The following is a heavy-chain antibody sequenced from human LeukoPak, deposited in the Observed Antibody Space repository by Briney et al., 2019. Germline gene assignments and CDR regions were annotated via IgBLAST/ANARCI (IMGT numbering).Heavy chain of an antibody. Sequence: SETLSLTCAAYGGSFSGYYWSWIRQPPGKGPEWIGEINHSGSTNYNPSLKNRVTMSVDTSKNQFSLKLSSVTAADTAVYYCARGPTSGSYYRYWGQGTLVTVSS. CDR2: INHSGST. V-gene: IGHV4-34*01. D-gene: IGHD3-10*01. CDR1: GGSFSGYY. CDR3: ARGPTSGSYYRY. J-gene: IGHJ4*02.